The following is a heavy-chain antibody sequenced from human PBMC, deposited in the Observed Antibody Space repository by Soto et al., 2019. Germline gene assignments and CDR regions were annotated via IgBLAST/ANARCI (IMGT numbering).Heavy chain of an antibody. V-gene: IGHV4-31*03. Sequence: SETLSLTCTVSGGSISSGGYYWSWIRQHPGKGLEWIGYIYYSGSTYYNPSLRSRVTISVDTSKNQFSLKLSSVTAADTAVYYCARFSGPYFGYWGQGTLVTVSS. D-gene: IGHD3-3*02. CDR2: IYYSGST. CDR3: ARFSGPYFGY. J-gene: IGHJ4*02. CDR1: GGSISSGGYY.